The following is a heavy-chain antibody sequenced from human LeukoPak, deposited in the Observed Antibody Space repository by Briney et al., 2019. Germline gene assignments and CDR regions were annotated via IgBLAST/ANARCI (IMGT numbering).Heavy chain of an antibody. Sequence: GGSLRLSCAASGFTFSSSGMSWVRQAPGKGLEWLSAIRGSGGSTYYADSVKGRFTISRDNSKNTLYLQMNSLRAEDMALYYCAKGGGGRLIYYYYMDVWGKGTTVTVSS. V-gene: IGHV3-23*01. CDR1: GFTFSSSG. CDR2: IRGSGGST. CDR3: AKGGGGRLIYYYYMDV. J-gene: IGHJ6*03. D-gene: IGHD3-16*01.